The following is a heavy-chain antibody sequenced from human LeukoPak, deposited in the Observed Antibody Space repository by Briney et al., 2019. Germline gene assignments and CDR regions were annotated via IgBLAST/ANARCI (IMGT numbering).Heavy chain of an antibody. V-gene: IGHV1-46*01. Sequence: ASVKVSCKASGYTFTSYYIHWVRQAPGQGLEWMGIINPSGGSTSYAQKFQGRVTMTWDTSTSTVYMELSSLRSEDTAVYYCARAVVAAAGRGYYYGMDVWGKGTTVTVSS. CDR1: GYTFTSYY. CDR3: ARAVVAAAGRGYYYGMDV. D-gene: IGHD6-13*01. J-gene: IGHJ6*04. CDR2: INPSGGST.